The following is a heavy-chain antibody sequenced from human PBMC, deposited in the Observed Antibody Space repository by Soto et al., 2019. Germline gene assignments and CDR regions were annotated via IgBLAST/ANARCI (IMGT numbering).Heavy chain of an antibody. D-gene: IGHD6-6*01. CDR1: GGTFSSYA. CDR2: IIPIFGTA. V-gene: IGHV1-69*01. Sequence: QVQLVQSGAEVKKPGSSVKVSCKASGGTFSSYAISWVRQAPGQGLEWMGGIIPIFGTANYAQKFQGRVTITADESTSTAYMELSSLRSEDTAVYYCARGWAARPHYCYYYRMDVWGQGTTVTVSS. J-gene: IGHJ6*02. CDR3: ARGWAARPHYCYYYRMDV.